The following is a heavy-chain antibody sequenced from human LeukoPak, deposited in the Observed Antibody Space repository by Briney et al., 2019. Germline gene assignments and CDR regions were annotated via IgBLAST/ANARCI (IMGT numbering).Heavy chain of an antibody. J-gene: IGHJ4*02. D-gene: IGHD6-6*01. CDR3: ARGLEYSSSSDY. Sequence: GRSLRLSCAASGFTFSSYAMHWVRQAPGKGLEGVAVISYDGSNKYYADSVKGRFTISRDNSKNTLYLQMNSLRAEDTAVYYCARGLEYSSSSDYWGQGTLVTVSS. CDR2: ISYDGSNK. CDR1: GFTFSSYA. V-gene: IGHV3-30-3*01.